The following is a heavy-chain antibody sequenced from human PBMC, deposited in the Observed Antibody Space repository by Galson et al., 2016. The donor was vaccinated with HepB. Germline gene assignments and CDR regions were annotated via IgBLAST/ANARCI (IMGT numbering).Heavy chain of an antibody. CDR2: ISSSSSCI. D-gene: IGHD3-10*01. Sequence: SLRLSCAASAFTFSSYSMNWVRQAPGKGLEWVSSISSSSSCIYYADSVKGRFTISRDNAQNSLYLQMNSLRAEDTAVYYCAGSYSNYYYYMDVWGKGTTVTVSS. J-gene: IGHJ6*03. CDR3: AGSYSNYYYYMDV. V-gene: IGHV3-21*01. CDR1: AFTFSSYS.